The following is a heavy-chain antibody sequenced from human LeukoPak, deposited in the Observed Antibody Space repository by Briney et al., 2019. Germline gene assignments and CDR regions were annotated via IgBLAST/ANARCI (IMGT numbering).Heavy chain of an antibody. V-gene: IGHV1-2*02. J-gene: IGHJ4*02. D-gene: IGHD3-3*01. CDR1: GYTFTDLY. CDR2: LRTNTGGT. Sequence: ASVKVSCKASGYTFTDLYIHWVRQAPGQGLEWMGFLRTNTGGTSYAQKFQGRVTMTRDTSISTAYLELTSLTSDDTAVYFCARHNYDFDFDYWSQGTLVTVSA. CDR3: ARHNYDFDFDY.